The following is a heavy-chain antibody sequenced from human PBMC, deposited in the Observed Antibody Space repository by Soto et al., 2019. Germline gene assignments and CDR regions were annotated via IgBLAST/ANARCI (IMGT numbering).Heavy chain of an antibody. D-gene: IGHD2-15*01. CDR2: ITNGPYSYTT. Sequence: EVQLVASGGGLVQPGGSLRLSCAASGFSLSAHYMDWVRQAPGKGLEWVGRITNGPYSYTTDYAACVKGRLTISRHDSQSLLKLQTSGLKTEDSADDYYAALTWWACYHAWGQRTLVHVS. CDR1: GFSLSAHY. J-gene: IGHJ1*01. CDR3: AALTWWACYHA. V-gene: IGHV3-72*01.